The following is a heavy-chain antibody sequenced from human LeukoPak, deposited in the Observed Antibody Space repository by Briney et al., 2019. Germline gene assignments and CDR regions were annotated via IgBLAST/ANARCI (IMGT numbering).Heavy chain of an antibody. Sequence: SETLSLTCTVSGGSISSYYWSWIRQPPGKGLEWIGSIYYSGSTYYNPSLKSRVTISVDTSKNQFSLKLSSVTAADTAVYYCAGDLRYFDWLAQSWGQGTLVTVSS. D-gene: IGHD3-9*01. CDR3: AGDLRYFDWLAQS. CDR2: IYYSGST. J-gene: IGHJ5*02. V-gene: IGHV4-59*05. CDR1: GGSISSYY.